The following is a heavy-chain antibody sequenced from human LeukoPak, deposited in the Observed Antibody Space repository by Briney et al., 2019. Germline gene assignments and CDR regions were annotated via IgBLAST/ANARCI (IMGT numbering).Heavy chain of an antibody. Sequence: AGGSLRLSCAASGFNFRDYGMHWVRRTPGKGLEWVAFIRSDGSDKYYADSVKGRFTISRDTSKNTLYLQMNSLRAEDTAVYYCAKIASAMGKGNNDYYYYYMDVWGKGTTVTISS. CDR1: GFNFRDYG. CDR2: IRSDGSDK. V-gene: IGHV3-30*02. CDR3: AKIASAMGKGNNDYYYYYMDV. J-gene: IGHJ6*03. D-gene: IGHD1/OR15-1a*01.